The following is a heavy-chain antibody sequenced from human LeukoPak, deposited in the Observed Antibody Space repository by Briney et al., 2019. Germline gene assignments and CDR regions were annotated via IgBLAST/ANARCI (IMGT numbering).Heavy chain of an antibody. Sequence: HPGGSLRLSCAASGFTFSSYAMHWVRQAPGKGLEWVAVISYDGSNKYYTDSVKGRFTISRDNSKNTLYLQMNSLRAEDTAVYYCARDHGSGSFRYYYYYYMDVWGKGTTVTVSS. J-gene: IGHJ6*03. D-gene: IGHD3-10*01. V-gene: IGHV3-30*04. CDR2: ISYDGSNK. CDR1: GFTFSSYA. CDR3: ARDHGSGSFRYYYYYYMDV.